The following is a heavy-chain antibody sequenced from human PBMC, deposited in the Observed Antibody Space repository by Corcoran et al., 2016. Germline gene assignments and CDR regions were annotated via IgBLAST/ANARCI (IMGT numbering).Heavy chain of an antibody. Sequence: EVQLVESGGGLIQPGGSLRLSCAASGFTVSSNYMSWVRQAPGKGLEWVSVSYSGGSTYYADSVKGRFTISRDNSKNTLYLQMNSLRAEDTAVYYWASRTTVRGDGMDVWGQGTTVTVSS. J-gene: IGHJ6*02. CDR1: GFTVSSNY. D-gene: IGHD4-17*01. CDR2: SYSGGST. CDR3: ASRTTVRGDGMDV. V-gene: IGHV3-53*01.